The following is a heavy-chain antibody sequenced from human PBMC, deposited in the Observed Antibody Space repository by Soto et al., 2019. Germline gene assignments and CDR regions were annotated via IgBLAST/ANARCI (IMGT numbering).Heavy chain of an antibody. CDR3: ARVPPHTAMVTVIDY. J-gene: IGHJ4*02. CDR2: INPNSGGT. Sequence: ASLKVSWKASGYTFTGYYMHWVRQAPGQGLEWMGWINPNSGGTNYAQKFQGRVTMTRDTSISTACMELSRLRSDDTAVYYCARVPPHTAMVTVIDYWGQGTLVTVSS. V-gene: IGHV1-2*02. CDR1: GYTFTGYY. D-gene: IGHD5-18*01.